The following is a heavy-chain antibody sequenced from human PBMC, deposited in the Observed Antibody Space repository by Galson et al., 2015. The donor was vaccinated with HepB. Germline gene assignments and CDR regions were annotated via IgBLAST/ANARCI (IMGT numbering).Heavy chain of an antibody. V-gene: IGHV3-66*01. J-gene: IGHJ4*02. CDR1: GFTVSSNY. D-gene: IGHD5-12*01. Sequence: SLRLSCAASGFTVSSNYMNWVRQAPGKGLEWVSVMNNGGNTYYADSVKGRFTISRDNSKNTLYLQMNSLRAEDTAVYYCARERYSGYDLDYWGQGTLVTVSS. CDR3: ARERYSGYDLDY. CDR2: MNNGGNT.